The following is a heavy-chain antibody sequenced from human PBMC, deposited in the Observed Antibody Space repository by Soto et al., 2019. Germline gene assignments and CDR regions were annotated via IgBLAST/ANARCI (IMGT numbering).Heavy chain of an antibody. CDR3: ARDRGDGYIP. CDR1: GGSVSSGSYY. Sequence: SETLSLTCTVSGGSVSSGSYYWSWIWQPPGKGLEWIGYIYYSGSTNYNPSLKSRVTISVDTSKNQFSLKLSSVTAADTAVYYCARDRGDGYIPWGQGTLVTVSS. V-gene: IGHV4-61*01. CDR2: IYYSGST. J-gene: IGHJ4*02. D-gene: IGHD5-12*01.